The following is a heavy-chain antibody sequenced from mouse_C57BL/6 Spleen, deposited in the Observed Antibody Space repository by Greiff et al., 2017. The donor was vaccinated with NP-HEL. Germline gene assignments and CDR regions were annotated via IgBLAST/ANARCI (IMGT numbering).Heavy chain of an antibody. D-gene: IGHD1-1*01. J-gene: IGHJ4*01. Sequence: EVQLQQSGPVLVKPGASVKMSCKASGYTFTDYYMNWVKQSHGKSLEWIGVINPYNGGTSYNQKFKGKATLTVDKSSSTAYMELNSLTSEDSAVYYGARGGYGSSYPYAMDYWGQGTSVTVSS. CDR1: GYTFTDYY. CDR2: INPYNGGT. V-gene: IGHV1-19*01. CDR3: ARGGYGSSYPYAMDY.